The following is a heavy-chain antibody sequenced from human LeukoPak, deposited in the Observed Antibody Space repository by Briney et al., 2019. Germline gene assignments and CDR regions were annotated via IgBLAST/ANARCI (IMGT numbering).Heavy chain of an antibody. CDR1: GFTFSSYS. CDR2: ISSSSSYI. J-gene: IGHJ3*02. D-gene: IGHD5-18*01. CDR3: ARRCYSDDAFDI. V-gene: IGHV3-21*01. Sequence: GGSLRLSCAASGFTFSSYSMNWVRQAPGKGLEWVSSISSSSSYIYYADSVKGRFTISRDNAKNSLYLQMNSLRAEDTAVYYCARRCYSDDAFDIWGQGTLVTVSS.